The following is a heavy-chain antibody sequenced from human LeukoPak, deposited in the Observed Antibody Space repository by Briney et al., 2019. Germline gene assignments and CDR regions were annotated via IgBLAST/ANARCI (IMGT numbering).Heavy chain of an antibody. Sequence: PGGSLRLSCAASGFTFSSHNMNWVRQAPGKGLEWVSVIYSGGSTYYADSVKGRFTISRDNSKNTLYLQMNSLRAEDTAVYYCAGQYGGNSHYYYYYGMDVWGQGTTVTVSS. CDR3: AGQYGGNSHYYYYYGMDV. J-gene: IGHJ6*02. D-gene: IGHD4-23*01. CDR1: GFTFSSHN. V-gene: IGHV3-66*04. CDR2: IYSGGST.